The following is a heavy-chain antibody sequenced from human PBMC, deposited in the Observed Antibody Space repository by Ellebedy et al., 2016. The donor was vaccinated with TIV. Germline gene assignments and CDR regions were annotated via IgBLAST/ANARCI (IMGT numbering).Heavy chain of an antibody. CDR3: TRGGAGGGK. CDR1: GFTVSNNY. D-gene: IGHD3-16*01. Sequence: GESLKISCAASGFTVSNNYMNWVRQAPGKGLEWVSLIYSGGSTRYADSVKGRFTISRDSSNNTLYLQMNSLRAEDTAVYYCTRGGAGGGKWGQGTLVTVSS. V-gene: IGHV3-53*01. CDR2: IYSGGST. J-gene: IGHJ4*02.